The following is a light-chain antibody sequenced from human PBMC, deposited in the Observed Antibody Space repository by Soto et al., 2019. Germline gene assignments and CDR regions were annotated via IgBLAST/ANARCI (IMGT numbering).Light chain of an antibody. CDR3: QQYGGSPPYT. Sequence: DIVLTQSPGTLSLSPGERGTLSCRASQSVGSNLAWYQHKPGQAPRLLIYDASTRATGVPATFSGSGSGTEFTLTFSSLEPEDFAMYYCQQYGGSPPYTFGQGTKVDIK. V-gene: IGKV3-20*01. CDR2: DAS. CDR1: QSVGSN. J-gene: IGKJ2*01.